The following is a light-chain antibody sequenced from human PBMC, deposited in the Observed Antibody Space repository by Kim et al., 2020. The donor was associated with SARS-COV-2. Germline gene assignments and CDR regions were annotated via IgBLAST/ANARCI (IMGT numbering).Light chain of an antibody. Sequence: GQTVTISRSRSGPNNGSNSINWYQELPGTAPKPLLLGYNQRPSGIPDRFSGSMSGASASLAISGLQSEDAADYYCSVWDGSLNGAIFGGGTQLTVL. J-gene: IGLJ2*01. CDR2: GYN. CDR1: GPNNGSNS. CDR3: SVWDGSLNGAI. V-gene: IGLV1-44*01.